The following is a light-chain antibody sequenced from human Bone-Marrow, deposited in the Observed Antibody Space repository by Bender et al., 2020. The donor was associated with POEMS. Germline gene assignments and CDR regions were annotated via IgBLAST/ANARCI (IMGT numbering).Light chain of an antibody. CDR2: DVS. J-gene: IGLJ3*02. CDR1: SCDGGYYNY. CDR3: CSYTSSRTPV. Sequence: QSALTQPASVSGSPGQSITISCTGTSCDGGYYNYVSWYQQLPGKAPKLIIYDVSNGPSGVSNRFSGSKSGNTASLTISGLQAEDEADYYCCSYTSSRTPVFGGGTQLTVL. V-gene: IGLV2-14*01.